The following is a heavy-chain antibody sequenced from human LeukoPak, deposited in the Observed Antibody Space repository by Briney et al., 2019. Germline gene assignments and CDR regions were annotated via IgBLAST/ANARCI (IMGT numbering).Heavy chain of an antibody. CDR3: ARGRDGVYKYFYYDMDV. D-gene: IGHD4-17*01. CDR2: ISYDGGNR. J-gene: IGHJ6*02. V-gene: IGHV3-30-3*01. CDR1: GFTFSSYA. Sequence: GGSLRLSCAASGFTFSSYAMHWVRQAPGKGLEWVAVISYDGGNRKYAESVKGRFTISRDNSKNTLFLQMNSLRTEDTAVYYCARGRDGVYKYFYYDMDVWGQGTTVTVPS.